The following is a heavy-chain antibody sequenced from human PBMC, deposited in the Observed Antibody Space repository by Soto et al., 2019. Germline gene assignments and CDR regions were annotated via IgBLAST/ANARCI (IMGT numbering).Heavy chain of an antibody. CDR2: IYYSGST. Sequence: SETLSLTCTVSGGSISSYYWSWIRQPPGKGLEWIGYIYYSGSTNYNPSLKSRVTISVDTSKNQFSLKLSSVTAADTAVYYCARERAYCGGDCYSLSRWFDPWGQGTLVTLSS. D-gene: IGHD2-21*02. J-gene: IGHJ5*02. CDR3: ARERAYCGGDCYSLSRWFDP. CDR1: GGSISSYY. V-gene: IGHV4-59*01.